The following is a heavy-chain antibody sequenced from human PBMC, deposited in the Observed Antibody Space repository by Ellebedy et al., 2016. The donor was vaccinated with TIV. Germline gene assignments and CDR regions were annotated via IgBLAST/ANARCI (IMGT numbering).Heavy chain of an antibody. CDR2: INAGNGNT. CDR1: GYTFTSYD. D-gene: IGHD3-22*01. Sequence: AASVKVSCKASGYTFTSYDINWVRQAPGQRLEWMGWINAGNGNTKYSQKFQGRVTITRDTSASTAYMELSSLRSEDTAVYYCARLSRVYDSSGYNCFDPWGQGTLVTVSS. J-gene: IGHJ5*02. CDR3: ARLSRVYDSSGYNCFDP. V-gene: IGHV1-3*01.